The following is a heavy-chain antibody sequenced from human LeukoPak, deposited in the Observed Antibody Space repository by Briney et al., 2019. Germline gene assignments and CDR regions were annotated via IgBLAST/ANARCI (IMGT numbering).Heavy chain of an antibody. CDR2: IHYSGST. D-gene: IGHD3-22*01. CDR3: ARWGHFDTSGYFVVDY. CDR1: DGSISSYY. J-gene: IGHJ4*02. V-gene: IGHV4-59*01. Sequence: PSETLSLTCSISDGSISSYYWNWIRQSPGKGLEWIGHIHYSGSTHYNPSLQSRVSISIDTSKNHFSLKLRSVTAVDTAVYYCARWGHFDTSGYFVVDYWGQGTLVTVSS.